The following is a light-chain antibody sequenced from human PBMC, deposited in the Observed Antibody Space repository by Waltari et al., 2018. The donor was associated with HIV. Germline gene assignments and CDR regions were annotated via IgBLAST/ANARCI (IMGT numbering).Light chain of an antibody. Sequence: SSELTQDPAVSVALGQTVRITCQGDSLRGYYASWYHQKPGQAPVLVIYGKNNRPSGIPDRFSGSSSGNTASLTITGTQAEDEADYYCNSRDSSANHVVFGGGTKLTVL. V-gene: IGLV3-19*01. CDR2: GKN. CDR1: SLRGYY. CDR3: NSRDSSANHVV. J-gene: IGLJ2*01.